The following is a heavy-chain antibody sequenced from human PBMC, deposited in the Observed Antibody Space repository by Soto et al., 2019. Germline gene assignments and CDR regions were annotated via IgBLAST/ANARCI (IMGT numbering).Heavy chain of an antibody. CDR3: ARVGCSGGSCYAVDY. Sequence: ASVKVSCKSSGYPFTQYGITWVRQAPGQGLEWMGWISPFNGNTNYGQTLQGRVTLTTDTSTSTVYMELRSLRSEDTAVYYCARVGCSGGSCYAVDYWGQRTLVTVSS. D-gene: IGHD2-15*01. J-gene: IGHJ4*02. V-gene: IGHV1-18*01. CDR1: GYPFTQYG. CDR2: ISPFNGNT.